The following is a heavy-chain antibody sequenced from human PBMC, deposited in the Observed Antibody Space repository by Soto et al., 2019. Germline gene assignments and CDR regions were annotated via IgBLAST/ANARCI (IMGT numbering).Heavy chain of an antibody. D-gene: IGHD2-21*02. J-gene: IGHJ6*02. Sequence: SETLSLTCTVSGDSIRSSSYYWGWIRQPPGKGLEYIGTINSSGNTFYNPSLKSRVTISVDTSKNQFSLKLNSVTAADTAVYYCARDLWGYCGTDCYPLDVWGQGTTVTVSS. CDR1: GDSIRSSSYY. CDR3: ARDLWGYCGTDCYPLDV. V-gene: IGHV4-39*07. CDR2: INSSGNT.